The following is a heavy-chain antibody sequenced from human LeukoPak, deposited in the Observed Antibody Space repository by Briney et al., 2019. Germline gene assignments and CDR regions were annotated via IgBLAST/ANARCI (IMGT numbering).Heavy chain of an antibody. D-gene: IGHD5-18*01. CDR3: ASQVDTAIPSIAFDI. Sequence: PGGSLRLSCAASGFTFSSYSMNWVRQAPGKGLEWVSSISSSSSYIYYADSVKGRFTISRDNAKNSLYLQMNSLRAEDTAVYYCASQVDTAIPSIAFDIWGQGTMVTVSS. CDR1: GFTFSSYS. J-gene: IGHJ3*02. CDR2: ISSSSSYI. V-gene: IGHV3-21*04.